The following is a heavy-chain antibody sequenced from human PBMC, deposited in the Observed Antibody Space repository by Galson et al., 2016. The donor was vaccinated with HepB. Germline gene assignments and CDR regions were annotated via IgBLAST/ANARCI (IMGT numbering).Heavy chain of an antibody. CDR1: GFRFDDYT. CDR2: INWDGVRT. Sequence: SLRLSCAASGFRFDDYTMHWVRQAPGKGLEWVSLINWDGVRTYYADSVKGRFTISRDNSKNSLYLQMHSLRTEDTALYYCAKDMKYADWAYYFDSWGQGTLVTVSS. V-gene: IGHV3-43*01. D-gene: IGHD2-21*01. J-gene: IGHJ4*02. CDR3: AKDMKYADWAYYFDS.